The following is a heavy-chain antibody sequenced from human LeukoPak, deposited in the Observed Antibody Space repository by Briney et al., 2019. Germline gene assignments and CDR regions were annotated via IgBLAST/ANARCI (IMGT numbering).Heavy chain of an antibody. J-gene: IGHJ4*02. Sequence: GGSLRLSCAASGFTFSSHWMSWVRQVAGKGLEWVANIREDGSEKYYVDSVKGRFTISRDNAKNSLFLQMNSLRAEDTAVYYCARDSRYSRGVGDFDYWGQGTPVIVSS. D-gene: IGHD5-18*01. CDR2: IREDGSEK. V-gene: IGHV3-7*03. CDR1: GFTFSSHW. CDR3: ARDSRYSRGVGDFDY.